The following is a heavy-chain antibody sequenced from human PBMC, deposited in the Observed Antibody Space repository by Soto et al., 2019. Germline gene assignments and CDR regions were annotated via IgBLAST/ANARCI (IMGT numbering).Heavy chain of an antibody. CDR1: GYTFTSYG. D-gene: IGHD3-9*01. CDR2: ISAYNGNT. CDR3: ARSLGLTGYPPXFXX. V-gene: IGHV1-18*01. Sequence: ASVKVSCKASGYTFTSYGISWVRQAPGQGLEWMGWISAYNGNTNYAQKLQGRVTMTTDTSTSTAYMELRSLRSDDTAVYYCARSLGLTGYPPXFXXWGQGSLVTGSS. J-gene: IGHJ4*02.